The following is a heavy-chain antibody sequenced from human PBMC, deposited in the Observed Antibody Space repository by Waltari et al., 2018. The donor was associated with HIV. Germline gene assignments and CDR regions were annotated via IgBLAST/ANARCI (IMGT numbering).Heavy chain of an antibody. CDR2: MGTTPTAR. J-gene: IGHJ2*01. D-gene: IGHD3-9*01. CDR1: GFSLSSYS. CDR3: ARGLSYFDGKPLPWYLDL. Sequence: SGGGSIQPGGSLRLSCVAPGFSLSSYSVNWLRQTPGKPLEWVSYMGTTPTARYYEDSVRDRFTVFADKTKQSVYLQISNLQDEDSAVYYCARGLSYFDGKPLPWYLDLWGRGSRVTVAS. V-gene: IGHV3-48*02.